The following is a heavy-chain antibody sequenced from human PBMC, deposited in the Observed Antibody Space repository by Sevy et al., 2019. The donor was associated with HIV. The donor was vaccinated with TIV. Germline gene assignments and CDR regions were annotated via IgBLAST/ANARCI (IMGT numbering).Heavy chain of an antibody. Sequence: GGSLRLSCAASGFTFTSYGMTWVRQAPGKGLEWVSTISGNAGTTYYADSVKGRFTISRDNSRNTLYLQMSSLRAEDTAVYFCAKEYDYIWGSFRQRSYAVDVWGLGTMVTVSS. CDR1: GFTFTSYG. CDR2: ISGNAGTT. D-gene: IGHD3-16*02. V-gene: IGHV3-23*01. CDR3: AKEYDYIWGSFRQRSYAVDV. J-gene: IGHJ3*01.